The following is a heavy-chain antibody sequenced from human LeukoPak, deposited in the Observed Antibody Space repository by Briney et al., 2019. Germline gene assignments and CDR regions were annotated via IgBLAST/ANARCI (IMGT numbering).Heavy chain of an antibody. CDR1: GGSISSSSYY. D-gene: IGHD3-10*01. CDR3: ARGSNYYDSGKGWFDP. CDR2: IYYSGST. V-gene: IGHV4-39*07. J-gene: IGHJ5*02. Sequence: SETLSLTCTVSGGSISSSSYYWGWIRQPPGKGLEWIGSIYYSGSTYYNPSLKSRVTISVDTSKNQFSLKLSSVTAADTAVYYWARGSNYYDSGKGWFDPWGQGTLVTVSS.